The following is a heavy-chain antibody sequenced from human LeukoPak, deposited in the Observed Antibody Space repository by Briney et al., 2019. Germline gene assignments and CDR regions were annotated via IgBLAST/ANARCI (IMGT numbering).Heavy chain of an antibody. D-gene: IGHD1-7*01. J-gene: IGHJ4*02. CDR2: IRPEGSGE. V-gene: IGHV3-7*01. CDR1: GFTFSSHW. Sequence: GGSLRLSCAASGFTFSSHWMSWVRQARGRGLQWVASIRPEGSGEYYLDSVKGRFTISRDNTKNSLYLQMKSLRAEDTAVYYCARLLGTVTTYDYWGQGTLVTVSS. CDR3: ARLLGTVTTYDY.